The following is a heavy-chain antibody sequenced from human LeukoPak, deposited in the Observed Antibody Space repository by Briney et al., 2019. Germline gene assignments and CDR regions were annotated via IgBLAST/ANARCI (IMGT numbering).Heavy chain of an antibody. V-gene: IGHV3-73*01. CDR3: AKDDRSGGYNYGIFEY. D-gene: IGHD5-18*01. J-gene: IGHJ4*02. CDR2: IRSKVNSYAT. CDR1: GFTFSGSA. Sequence: GGSLRLSCAASGFTFSGSAMHWVRQASGKGLEWVGHIRSKVNSYATAYAASLKGRFTISRDNSKNTLYLQMNSLRAEDTAVYYCAKDDRSGGYNYGIFEYWGQGTLVTVSS.